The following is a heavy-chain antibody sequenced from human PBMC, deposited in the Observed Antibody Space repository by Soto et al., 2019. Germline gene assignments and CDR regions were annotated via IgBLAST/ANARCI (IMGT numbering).Heavy chain of an antibody. Sequence: QVQLVQSGAEVKKPGASVKVSCKASGYTFTSYAMHWVRQAPGQRLEWMGWINAGNGNTKYSQKFQGRVTITRDTSAFPAYMELSSLRSEDTSVYYCARGVDTAMVTGNYFDYWGQGTLVTVSS. J-gene: IGHJ4*02. CDR3: ARGVDTAMVTGNYFDY. CDR1: GYTFTSYA. V-gene: IGHV1-3*01. D-gene: IGHD5-18*01. CDR2: INAGNGNT.